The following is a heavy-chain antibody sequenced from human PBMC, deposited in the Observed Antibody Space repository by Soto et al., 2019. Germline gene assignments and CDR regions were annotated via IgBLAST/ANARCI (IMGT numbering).Heavy chain of an antibody. J-gene: IGHJ6*02. D-gene: IGHD2-8*01. Sequence: GGSLRLSCAASGFTFSSYWMHWVRQAPGKGLVWVSRINSDGSSTSYADSVKGRFTISRDNAKNTLYLQMNSLRAEDTAVYYCARDIVLMVYASEFGPKTDGYYYYGMDVWGQGTTVTVSS. V-gene: IGHV3-74*01. CDR2: INSDGSST. CDR3: ARDIVLMVYASEFGPKTDGYYYYGMDV. CDR1: GFTFSSYW.